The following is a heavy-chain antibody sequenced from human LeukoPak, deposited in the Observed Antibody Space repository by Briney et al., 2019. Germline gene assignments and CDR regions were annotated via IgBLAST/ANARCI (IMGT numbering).Heavy chain of an antibody. J-gene: IGHJ4*02. CDR2: INHSGST. CDR1: GGSISSSNW. D-gene: IGHD2-8*01. V-gene: IGHV4-4*02. CDR3: ARNSNIGLAY. Sequence: SETLSLTCAVSGGSISSSNWWSWVRQPPGKGLEWIGEINHSGSTNYNPSLKSRVTMSVDTSKNQFSLKLSSVTAADTAVYYCARNSNIGLAYWGQGNLVTVSS.